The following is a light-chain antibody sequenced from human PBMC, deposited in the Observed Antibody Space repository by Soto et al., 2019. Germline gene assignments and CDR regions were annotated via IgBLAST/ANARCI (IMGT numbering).Light chain of an antibody. CDR2: DAS. CDR3: QQYNSYGT. CDR1: QSIVRW. Sequence: PSTLSASVGDRVTITCRASQSIVRWLAWYQQKPGKAPKLLIYDASSLESGVPSRFSGSGSGTEFTLTISSLQPDDFATYYCQQYNSYGTFGQGTKVDIK. J-gene: IGKJ1*01. V-gene: IGKV1-5*01.